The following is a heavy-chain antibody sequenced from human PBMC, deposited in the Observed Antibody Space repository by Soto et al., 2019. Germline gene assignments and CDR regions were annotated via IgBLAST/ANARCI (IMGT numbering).Heavy chain of an antibody. CDR3: AVRRSDPPHDYGDYEGSD. J-gene: IGHJ3*01. Sequence: SETLSLSCTVSGGSISSGCYYWSWIRPHPGKGLEWIGEINHSGSTNYNPSLKSRVTISVDTSKNQFSLKLSAVTAADTAVYYCAVRRSDPPHDYGDYEGSDWGQGTMVTVSS. V-gene: IGHV4-39*07. CDR1: GGSISSGCYY. D-gene: IGHD4-17*01. CDR2: INHSGST.